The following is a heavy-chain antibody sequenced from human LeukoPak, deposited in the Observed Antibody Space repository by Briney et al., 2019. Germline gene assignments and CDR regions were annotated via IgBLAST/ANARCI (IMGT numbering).Heavy chain of an antibody. J-gene: IGHJ4*02. Sequence: KSSETLSLTCTVSGGSISSGGYYWSWIRQHPGKGLEWIGYIYYSGSTYYNPSLESRVTISVDTSKNQFSLKLSSVTAADTAVYYCARTSAAAPVDYWGQGTLVTVSS. D-gene: IGHD6-13*01. CDR1: GGSISSGGYY. CDR2: IYYSGST. V-gene: IGHV4-31*03. CDR3: ARTSAAAPVDY.